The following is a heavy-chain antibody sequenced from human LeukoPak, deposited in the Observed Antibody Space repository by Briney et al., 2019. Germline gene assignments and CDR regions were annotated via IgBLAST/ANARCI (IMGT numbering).Heavy chain of an antibody. CDR2: ISWNGGSM. V-gene: IGHV3-9*01. Sequence: PGRSLRLSCTASGFTFDDYAMHWVRQAPGKGLEGVSGISWNGGSMDYADSVKGRFTISRDNAKNSLYLQMNSLRTEDTALYYCAKGVGSSSYWAIDVWGQGTMVTVSS. J-gene: IGHJ3*01. CDR1: GFTFDDYA. D-gene: IGHD3-22*01. CDR3: AKGVGSSSYWAIDV.